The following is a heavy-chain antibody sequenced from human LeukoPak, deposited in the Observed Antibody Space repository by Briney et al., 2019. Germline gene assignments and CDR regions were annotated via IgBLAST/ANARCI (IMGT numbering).Heavy chain of an antibody. CDR3: TRHLDGIAAYDY. CDR2: IGSKAFNYAT. J-gene: IGHJ4*02. D-gene: IGHD6-13*01. Sequence: GGSLRLSCAASGFTFSGCAVHWVRQAPGKGLEWVGRIGSKAFNYATVYAASVEGRFTISRDDSKHTAFLQMNSLKTEDTAVYYCTRHLDGIAAYDYWGQGSLVTASS. CDR1: GFTFSGCA. V-gene: IGHV3-73*01.